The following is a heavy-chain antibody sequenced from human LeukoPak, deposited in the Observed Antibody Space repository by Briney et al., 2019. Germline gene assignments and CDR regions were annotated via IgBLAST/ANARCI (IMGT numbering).Heavy chain of an antibody. V-gene: IGHV3-66*02. J-gene: IGHJ6*03. D-gene: IGHD6-19*01. CDR3: ARRKYIAVAGIYYYYYMDV. CDR1: GFTVSSNY. Sequence: GGSLRLSCAASGFTVSSNYMSWVRQAPGKGLEWVSVIYSGGSTYYADSVKGRFTISRDNSKNTLYLQMNSLRAEDTAVYYCARRKYIAVAGIYYYYYMDVWGKGTTVTVFS. CDR2: IYSGGST.